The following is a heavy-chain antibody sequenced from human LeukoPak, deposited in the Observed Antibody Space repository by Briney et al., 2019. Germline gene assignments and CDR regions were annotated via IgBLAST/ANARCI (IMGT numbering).Heavy chain of an antibody. Sequence: SETLSLTCTVSGDSISSHYWNWIRQPPGKGLEWIGYVFYSGSTDYNPSLKSRVTISLDTSRNLFSLSLASVTAADTAVYYCGRHFGGSSGIFYTDYWGQGTLVTVSS. CDR1: GDSISSHY. V-gene: IGHV4-59*08. CDR3: GRHFGGSSGIFYTDY. J-gene: IGHJ4*02. CDR2: VFYSGST. D-gene: IGHD3-10*01.